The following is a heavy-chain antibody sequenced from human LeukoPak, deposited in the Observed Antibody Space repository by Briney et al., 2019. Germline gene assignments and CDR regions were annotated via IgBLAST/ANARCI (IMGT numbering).Heavy chain of an antibody. D-gene: IGHD6-13*01. CDR2: ISAYDGNT. Sequence: ASVKVSCKASGLTFSNYGITWVRQAPGQGLEWVGWISAYDGNTNYAQKLQGRVTMTTDTSTSTAYMELRSLRSDDTAVYYCARECYSSTLFPYYYYMDVWGKGTTVTVSS. V-gene: IGHV1-18*01. CDR3: ARECYSSTLFPYYYYMDV. J-gene: IGHJ6*03. CDR1: GLTFSNYG.